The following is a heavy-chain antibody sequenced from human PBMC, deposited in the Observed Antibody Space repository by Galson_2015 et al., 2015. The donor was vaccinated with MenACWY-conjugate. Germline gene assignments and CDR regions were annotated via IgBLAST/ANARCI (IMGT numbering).Heavy chain of an antibody. J-gene: IGHJ4*02. D-gene: IGHD6-19*01. V-gene: IGHV3-23*01. CDR1: GFTFSSYA. CDR3: ARPVGSGWKYHSDS. CDR2: VGVSGHST. Sequence: SLRLSCAASGFTFSSYAMSWVRQAPGKGLEWVSVVGVSGHSTYYADSVKGRFTISRDNSKNTLYVQMNSLRAEDTAVYYCARPVGSGWKYHSDSWSQGSLVTVSS.